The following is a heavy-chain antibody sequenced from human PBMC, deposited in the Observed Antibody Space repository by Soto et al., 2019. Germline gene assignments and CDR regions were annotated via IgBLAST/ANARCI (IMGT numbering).Heavy chain of an antibody. J-gene: IGHJ4*02. Sequence: QLQLEESGPGLVKTSETLSLTCSVSGDSMSSSSYYWGWIRQSPGEGLGWIGNIHGNGGTRYNTPPSSRVIISVDASANQFTMRLTSATASDTAVYYFASRYGPSEFDHWGQGSLVTVSS. CDR1: GDSMSSSSYY. CDR3: ASRYGPSEFDH. D-gene: IGHD3-9*01. V-gene: IGHV4-39*01. CDR2: IHGNGGT.